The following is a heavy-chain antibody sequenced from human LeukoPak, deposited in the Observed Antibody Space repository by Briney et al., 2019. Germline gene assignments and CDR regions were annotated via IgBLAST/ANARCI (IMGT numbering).Heavy chain of an antibody. CDR2: IYENGGTT. CDR1: GFTFRSHV. D-gene: IGHD3-9*01. CDR3: AKVGYDILTGGFDY. Sequence: PGGSLRLSCVGSGFTFRSHVMSWVRQAPEKGLEFVSGIYENGGTTYYADSVKGRFSISRDNSKNTLYLQMNSLRAEDTAVYYCAKVGYDILTGGFDYWGQGTLVTVSS. V-gene: IGHV3-23*01. J-gene: IGHJ4*02.